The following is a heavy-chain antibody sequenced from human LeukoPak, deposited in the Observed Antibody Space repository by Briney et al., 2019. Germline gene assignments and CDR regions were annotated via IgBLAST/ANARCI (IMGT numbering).Heavy chain of an antibody. V-gene: IGHV3-21*01. CDR2: ISSSDTSM. D-gene: IGHD3-22*01. CDR1: GFTFSTYT. J-gene: IGHJ4*02. Sequence: GGSLRLTCAASGFTFSTYTMNWVRQAPGKGLEWVSSISSSDTSMFYAESGKGRFTISRDNAKNSLYLQTNSLRAEDTAVYYCARGDRRDYWGQGTLVTVSS. CDR3: ARGDRRDY.